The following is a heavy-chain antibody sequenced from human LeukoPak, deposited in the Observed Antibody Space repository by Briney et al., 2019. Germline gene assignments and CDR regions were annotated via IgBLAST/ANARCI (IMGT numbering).Heavy chain of an antibody. CDR1: GGSISSYY. Sequence: SETLSLTCTVSGGSISSYYWSWIRQPPGKGLEWIGYIYYSGSTNYNPSLKSRVTISVDTSKNQFSLKLSSVTAADTAVYYCARDGYSYGYGPAFDIWGQGTMVTASS. J-gene: IGHJ3*02. D-gene: IGHD5-18*01. V-gene: IGHV4-59*01. CDR2: IYYSGST. CDR3: ARDGYSYGYGPAFDI.